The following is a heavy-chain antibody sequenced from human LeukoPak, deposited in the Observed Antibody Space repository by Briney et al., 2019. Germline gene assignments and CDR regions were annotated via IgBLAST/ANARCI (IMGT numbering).Heavy chain of an antibody. CDR1: GGTFSSYA. Sequence: SVKVSCKASGGTFSSYAISWVRQPTGQGLEWMGGIIAIFGTANYAQKFQGRVTITTDESTSTAYMELSSVRSEDTAVYYCARDYYDSSGYFGYWGQGTLVTVSS. J-gene: IGHJ4*02. CDR3: ARDYYDSSGYFGY. D-gene: IGHD3-22*01. CDR2: IIAIFGTA. V-gene: IGHV1-69*05.